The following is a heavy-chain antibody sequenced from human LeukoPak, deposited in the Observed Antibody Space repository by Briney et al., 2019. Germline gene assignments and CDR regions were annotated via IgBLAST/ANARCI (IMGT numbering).Heavy chain of an antibody. V-gene: IGHV1-24*01. D-gene: IGHD3-22*01. CDR3: AREGYYDSSGQQGPFDY. CDR1: GYTLTELS. CDR2: FDPEDGET. J-gene: IGHJ4*02. Sequence: GASVKVSCKVSGYTLTELSMHWVRQAPGKGLEWMGGFDPEDGETIYAQKFQGRVTMTRDMSTSTVYMELSSLRSEDTAVYYCAREGYYDSSGQQGPFDYWGQGTLVTVSS.